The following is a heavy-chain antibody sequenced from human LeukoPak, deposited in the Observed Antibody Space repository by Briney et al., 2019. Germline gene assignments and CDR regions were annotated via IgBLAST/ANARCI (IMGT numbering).Heavy chain of an antibody. Sequence: ASVKVSCKASGYTFTSYAMNWVRQAPGQGLEWMGWINTNTGNPTYAQGFTGRFVFSLDTSVSTAYLQISSLKAEDTAVYYCARGAVAGTYNWFDPWGQGTLVTVSS. J-gene: IGHJ5*02. D-gene: IGHD6-19*01. V-gene: IGHV7-4-1*02. CDR2: INTNTGNP. CDR3: ARGAVAGTYNWFDP. CDR1: GYTFTSYA.